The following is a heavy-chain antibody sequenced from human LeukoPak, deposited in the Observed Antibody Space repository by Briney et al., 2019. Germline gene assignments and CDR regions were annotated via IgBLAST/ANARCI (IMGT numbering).Heavy chain of an antibody. Sequence: GASLRLSCAASRFTFSSYAMSWVRQAPGKGLEWVSAISGSGGSTYYADSVKGRFTISRDNSKNTLYLQMNSLRAEDTAVYYCAKDRLPLSSAYYYVPFDYWGQGTLVTVSS. J-gene: IGHJ4*02. CDR1: RFTFSSYA. V-gene: IGHV3-23*01. CDR2: ISGSGGST. D-gene: IGHD3-22*01. CDR3: AKDRLPLSSAYYYVPFDY.